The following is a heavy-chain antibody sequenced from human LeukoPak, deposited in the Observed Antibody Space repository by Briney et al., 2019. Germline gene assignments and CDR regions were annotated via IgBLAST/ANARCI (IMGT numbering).Heavy chain of an antibody. Sequence: SETLSLTCTVSGGSISSSSYYWSWIRQPPGKGLEWIGEINHSGSTNYNPSLKSRVTISVDTSKNQFSLKLSSVTAADTAVYYCARGSRGYDFWSGYYTNYYYGMDVWGQGTTVTVSS. J-gene: IGHJ6*02. CDR2: INHSGST. V-gene: IGHV4-39*07. D-gene: IGHD3-3*01. CDR1: GGSISSSSYY. CDR3: ARGSRGYDFWSGYYTNYYYGMDV.